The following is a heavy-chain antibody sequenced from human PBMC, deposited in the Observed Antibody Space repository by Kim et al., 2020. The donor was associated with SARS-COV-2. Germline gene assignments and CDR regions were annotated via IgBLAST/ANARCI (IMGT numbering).Heavy chain of an antibody. Sequence: GRSLRLSCAASGFTFSRYALHWVRQAPGKGLEWVAVTSYDGRNKFYADSVKGRFTISRDDSKNTLYLQMNSLRVEDTAMYFCARDNGANYGSSLGEYWGQGTLVTVSS. CDR2: TSYDGRNK. D-gene: IGHD3-16*01. J-gene: IGHJ4*02. V-gene: IGHV3-30*04. CDR3: ARDNGANYGSSLGEY. CDR1: GFTFSRYA.